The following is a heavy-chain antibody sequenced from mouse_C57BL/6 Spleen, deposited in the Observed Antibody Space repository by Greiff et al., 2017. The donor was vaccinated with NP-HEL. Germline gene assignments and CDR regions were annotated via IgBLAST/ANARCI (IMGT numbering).Heavy chain of an antibody. CDR2: INPNNGGT. CDR1: GYTFTDYY. D-gene: IGHD4-1*01. Sequence: VQLQQSGPELVKPGASVKISCKASGYTFTDYYMNWVKQSHGKSLEWIGDINPNNGGTSYNQKFKGKATLTVDKSSSTAYMELRSLTSEDSAVYYCARSSLGRGGFAYWGQGTLVTVSA. V-gene: IGHV1-26*01. CDR3: ARSSLGRGGFAY. J-gene: IGHJ3*01.